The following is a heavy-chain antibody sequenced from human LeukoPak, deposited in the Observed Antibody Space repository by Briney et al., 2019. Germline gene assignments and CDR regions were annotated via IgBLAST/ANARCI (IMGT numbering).Heavy chain of an antibody. J-gene: IGHJ1*01. CDR2: IKQDGIEK. Sequence: GGSLRLSCAASGFTFSNYWMTWIRQAPGKGLEWVANIKQDGIEKYYVDSVEGRFTVSRDNTKNSLFLEMHNLRADDTAVYYRARGSSGYYCDHFQTWGQGSLVTISS. CDR1: GFTFSNYW. D-gene: IGHD3-22*01. CDR3: ARGSSGYYCDHFQT. V-gene: IGHV3-7*01.